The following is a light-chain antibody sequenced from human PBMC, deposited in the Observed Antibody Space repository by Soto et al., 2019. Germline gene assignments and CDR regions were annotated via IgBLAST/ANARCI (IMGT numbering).Light chain of an antibody. CDR3: QQFGSSPGFT. J-gene: IGKJ3*01. V-gene: IGKV3-20*01. CDR1: QSINSRY. Sequence: EIVLTQSPGTLSLSPGERATLSCRASQSINSRYLAWYQQKPGQAPRLLIYGASSRATGIPDRFSGSGSGTEFTLTISRLEPEDSAVYYCQQFGSSPGFTFGPGTKVDIK. CDR2: GAS.